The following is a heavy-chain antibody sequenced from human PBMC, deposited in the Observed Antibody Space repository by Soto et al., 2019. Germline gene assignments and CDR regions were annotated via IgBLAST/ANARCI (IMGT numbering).Heavy chain of an antibody. CDR2: IYPSVSS. J-gene: IGHJ4*02. CDR1: GFAISRGYY. CDR3: AREKVVTAFFDN. V-gene: IGHV4-38-2*02. Sequence: PSETLSLTCSVSGFAISRGYYWSWVRQPPGKGLEWIGSIYPSVSSYHNPSLATRLRLSMDTSKHQFTLNLTSVTAADTALYFCAREKVVTAFFDNWGQGIQVTVSS. D-gene: IGHD2-15*01.